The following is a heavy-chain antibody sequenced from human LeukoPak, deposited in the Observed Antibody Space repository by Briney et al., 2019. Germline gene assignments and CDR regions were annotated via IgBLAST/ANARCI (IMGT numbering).Heavy chain of an antibody. CDR2: IYYSGST. CDR3: ARDRPYYYGSAPWAFDI. CDR1: GGSINSTYY. D-gene: IGHD3-10*01. Sequence: SETLSLTCTVSGGSINSTYYWGWIRQPPGRGLEWIGSIYYSGSTFYNPSLQSRVTISVDTSKSQFSLRLTSVTASDTAVYYCARDRPYYYGSAPWAFDIWGQGTMVTVSS. V-gene: IGHV4-39*02. J-gene: IGHJ3*02.